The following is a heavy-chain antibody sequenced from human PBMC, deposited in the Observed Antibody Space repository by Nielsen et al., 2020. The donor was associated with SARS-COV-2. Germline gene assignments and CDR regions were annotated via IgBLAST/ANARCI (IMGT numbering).Heavy chain of an antibody. CDR2: INQDGSKK. CDR1: GFTFSNYW. D-gene: IGHD4-23*01. J-gene: IGHJ4*02. Sequence: GGSLRLSCAASGFTFSNYWMHWLRQAPGKGLEWVANINQDGSKKYYVDPVKGRFTISRDNTKNSLYLQMNSLRAGDTAVYYCARGFHGGFDYWGQGTLVTVSS. V-gene: IGHV3-7*01. CDR3: ARGFHGGFDY.